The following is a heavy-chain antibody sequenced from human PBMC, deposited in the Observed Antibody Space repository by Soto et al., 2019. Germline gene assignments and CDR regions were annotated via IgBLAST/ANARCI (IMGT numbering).Heavy chain of an antibody. Sequence: QVQLVQSGAEVKKPGASVKVSCKASGYTFTSYGISWVRQAPGQGLEWMGWISAYNGNTNYAQKLQGRVTMTTDTSTSTAYMEPRSLRSDDTAVYYCARDRRLRYFDWLVNWFDPWGQGTLVTVSS. J-gene: IGHJ5*02. CDR1: GYTFTSYG. V-gene: IGHV1-18*01. CDR2: ISAYNGNT. D-gene: IGHD3-9*01. CDR3: ARDRRLRYFDWLVNWFDP.